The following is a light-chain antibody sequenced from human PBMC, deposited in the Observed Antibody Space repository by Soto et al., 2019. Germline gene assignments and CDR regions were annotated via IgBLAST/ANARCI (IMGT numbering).Light chain of an antibody. CDR3: QQYYSYPWT. J-gene: IGKJ1*01. Sequence: DIVLTQSPGTLSLSPGERATLSCRASQSVSSSNLAWYQQKPAQAPRLLIYAASRRAPGIPERFSGSGSGTHFTPTISGLQPEDVATYYCQQYYSYPWTFGQGTKVDIK. CDR2: AAS. CDR1: QSVSSSN. V-gene: IGKV3-20*01.